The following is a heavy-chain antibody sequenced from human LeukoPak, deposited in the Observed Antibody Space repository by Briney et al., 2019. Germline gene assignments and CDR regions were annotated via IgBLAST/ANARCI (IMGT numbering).Heavy chain of an antibody. CDR2: IYYSGST. CDR3: ATFSKGNWYFDL. V-gene: IGHV4-39*01. Sequence: PSETLSLTCTVSGGSISSGSYSWGWLRQPPGKGLEWIGSIYYSGSTYYNPSLKSRVTISVDTSKNQFSLKLSSVTAADTAVYYCATFSKGNWYFDLWGRGTLVTVSS. CDR1: GGSISSGSYS. J-gene: IGHJ2*01.